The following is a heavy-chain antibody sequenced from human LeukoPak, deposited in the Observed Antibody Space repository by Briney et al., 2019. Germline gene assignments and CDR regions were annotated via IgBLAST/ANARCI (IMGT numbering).Heavy chain of an antibody. J-gene: IGHJ4*02. CDR1: GFTFSNYA. V-gene: IGHV3-23*01. Sequence: GGSLRLSCAASGFTFSNYAMTWVRQAPGQGLEWVSSISGSAGSTYYADSVKGRFTISRDNFKNTLYLQMNSLRAEDTAVYYCAKVTCSGGSCWRYYFDHWGQGTLVTVSS. D-gene: IGHD2-15*01. CDR2: ISGSAGST. CDR3: AKVTCSGGSCWRYYFDH.